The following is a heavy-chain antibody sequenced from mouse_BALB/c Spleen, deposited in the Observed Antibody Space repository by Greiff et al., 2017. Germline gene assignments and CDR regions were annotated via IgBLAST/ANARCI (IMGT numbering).Heavy chain of an antibody. CDR1: GYTFTDYW. D-gene: IGHD2-14*01. J-gene: IGHJ2*01. V-gene: IGHV1-69*01. Sequence: QVQLQQSGAELVMPGASVKMSCKASGYTFTDYWMHWVKQRPGQGLEWIGAIDTSDSYTSYNQKLKGKATLTVDESSSTAYMQLSSLTSEDSAVYYCARDRYDDDGFDYWGQGTTLTVSS. CDR2: IDTSDSYT. CDR3: ARDRYDDDGFDY.